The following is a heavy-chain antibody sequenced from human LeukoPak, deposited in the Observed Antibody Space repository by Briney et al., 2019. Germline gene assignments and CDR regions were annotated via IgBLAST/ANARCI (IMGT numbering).Heavy chain of an antibody. CDR2: IYYSGST. Sequence: PSETLSLTCAVYGGSFSGYYWSWIRQPPGKGLEWIGYIYYSGSTNYNPSLKSRVTISVDTSKNQFSLKLSSVTAADTAVYYCARGSRWLQDTLDYWGQGTLVTVSS. V-gene: IGHV4-59*01. D-gene: IGHD5-24*01. CDR1: GGSFSGYY. CDR3: ARGSRWLQDTLDY. J-gene: IGHJ4*02.